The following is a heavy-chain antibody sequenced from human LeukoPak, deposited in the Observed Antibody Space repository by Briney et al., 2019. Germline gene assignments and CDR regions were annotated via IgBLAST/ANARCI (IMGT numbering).Heavy chain of an antibody. Sequence: GESLKISCKGSGYSFTSFWIGWVRQMPGKGLEWMGIIYPSDSDTRYSPSFQGQVTISADKSISTAYLQWNSLKASDTAMYYCARHQCSGGSCYSDFDYWGQGTLVTVSS. D-gene: IGHD2-15*01. J-gene: IGHJ4*02. V-gene: IGHV5-51*01. CDR2: IYPSDSDT. CDR3: ARHQCSGGSCYSDFDY. CDR1: GYSFTSFW.